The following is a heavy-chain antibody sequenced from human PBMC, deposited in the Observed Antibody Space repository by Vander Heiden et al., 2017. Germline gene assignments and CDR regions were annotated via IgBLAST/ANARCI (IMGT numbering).Heavy chain of an antibody. Sequence: EVQLLESGGGLVQPGRSLRLSCAASGFTFSSYAMSCVRQAPGKGLEWVSAISGSCGSTYYADSVKGRFTISRDNSKNTLYLQMNSLRAEDTAVYYCASSSGSDYWGQGTLVTVSS. CDR1: GFTFSSYA. CDR2: ISGSCGST. V-gene: IGHV3-23*01. D-gene: IGHD3-22*01. CDR3: ASSSGSDY. J-gene: IGHJ4*02.